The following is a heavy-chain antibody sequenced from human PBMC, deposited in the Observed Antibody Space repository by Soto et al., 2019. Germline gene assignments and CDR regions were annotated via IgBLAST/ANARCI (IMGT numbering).Heavy chain of an antibody. CDR1: GFTFSSYS. V-gene: IGHV3-21*01. CDR2: ISSSSSYI. CDR3: ARDTVTTPGEYFQH. D-gene: IGHD4-17*01. Sequence: GGSLRLSCAASGFTFSSYSMNWVRQAPGKGLEWVSSISSSSSYIYYADSVKGRFTISRDNAKNSLYLQMNSLRAEDTAVYYCARDTVTTPGEYFQHWGQGTLVTVSS. J-gene: IGHJ1*01.